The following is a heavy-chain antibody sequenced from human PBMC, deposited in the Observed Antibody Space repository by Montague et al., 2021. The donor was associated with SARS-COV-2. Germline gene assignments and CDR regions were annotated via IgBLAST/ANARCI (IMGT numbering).Heavy chain of an antibody. CDR1: GGSINDYY. CDR3: ARVLPDPVRTQYAFDI. J-gene: IGHJ3*02. CDR2: IYSSGSA. Sequence: SETLSLTCTVSGGSINDYYWTWVRQPAGEGLEWIGRIYSSGSANYNPFLESRVTMSLDTSKNQFSLNVNSVTAADTAVYYCARVLPDPVRTQYAFDIWGQGTSVTVSS. V-gene: IGHV4-4*07.